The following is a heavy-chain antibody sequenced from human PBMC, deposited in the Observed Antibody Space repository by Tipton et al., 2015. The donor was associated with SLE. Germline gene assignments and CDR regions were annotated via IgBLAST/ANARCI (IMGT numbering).Heavy chain of an antibody. CDR1: GFTFSSYA. Sequence: SLRLSCSASGFTFSSYAMHWVRQAPGKGLEYVSAISSNGGSTYYADSVKGRFTISRDNSKNTLYLQMSSLRAEGTAVYYCVRERRDSSSSPFDYWGQGTLVTVSS. V-gene: IGHV3-64D*06. CDR2: ISSNGGST. J-gene: IGHJ4*02. CDR3: VRERRDSSSSPFDY. D-gene: IGHD6-13*01.